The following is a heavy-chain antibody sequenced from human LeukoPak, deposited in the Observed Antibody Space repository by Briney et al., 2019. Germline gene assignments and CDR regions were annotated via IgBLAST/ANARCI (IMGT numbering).Heavy chain of an antibody. D-gene: IGHD4-17*01. J-gene: IGHJ4*02. CDR3: ARDYGDYYFDY. CDR2: IKQDGSEK. V-gene: IGHV3-7*01. CDR1: GFTFSSYW. Sequence: GGSMRLSCAASGFTFSSYWMSWVRQAPGKVLEWVANIKQDGSEKYYVDSVKGRFTISRDNAKNSLYLQMNSLRAEDTAVYYCARDYGDYYFDYWGQGTLVTVSS.